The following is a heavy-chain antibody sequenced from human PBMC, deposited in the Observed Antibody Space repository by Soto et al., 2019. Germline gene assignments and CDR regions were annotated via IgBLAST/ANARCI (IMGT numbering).Heavy chain of an antibody. CDR1: GGSIRSSSYY. V-gene: IGHV4-39*01. CDR3: ASQGAAGSSYDFWSGYYFDY. CDR2: IYYSGST. Sequence: KTSETLSLSCTVSGGSIRSSSYYVGWIRQPPGKGLEWIGSIYYSGSTYYNPSLKSRVTISVDTSKNQFSLELSSVTAADTAVYYCASQGAAGSSYDFWSGYYFDYWGQGTLVTVSS. D-gene: IGHD3-3*01. J-gene: IGHJ4*02.